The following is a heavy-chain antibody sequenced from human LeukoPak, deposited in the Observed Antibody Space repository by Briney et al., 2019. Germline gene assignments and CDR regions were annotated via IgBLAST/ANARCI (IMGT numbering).Heavy chain of an antibody. D-gene: IGHD6-19*01. CDR2: ISYDGSNK. J-gene: IGHJ3*02. CDR1: GFTFSSYG. CDR3: ARVRGYSSGWYWGYDAFDI. V-gene: IGHV3-30*03. Sequence: GGSLRLSCAASGFTFSSYGMSWVRQAPGKGLEWVAVISYDGSNKYYADSVKGRFTISRDNSKNTLYLQMNSLRAEDTAVYYCARVRGYSSGWYWGYDAFDIWGQGTMVTVSS.